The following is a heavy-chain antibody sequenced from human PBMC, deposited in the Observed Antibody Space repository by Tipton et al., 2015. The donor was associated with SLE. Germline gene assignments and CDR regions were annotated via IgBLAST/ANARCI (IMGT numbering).Heavy chain of an antibody. V-gene: IGHV4-34*01. CDR3: AREFLNPVTTVHYYFDL. D-gene: IGHD4-11*01. CDR1: NGSFSGYY. CDR2: INHSGTT. J-gene: IGHJ2*01. Sequence: TLSLTCAVYNGSFSGYYWSWIRQSPGKGLEWIGEINHSGTTNYNPSLKRRVTMSVDTSKNHFSLKLISVTAADTAGYYCAREFLNPVTTVHYYFDLWGRGTLVTVSS.